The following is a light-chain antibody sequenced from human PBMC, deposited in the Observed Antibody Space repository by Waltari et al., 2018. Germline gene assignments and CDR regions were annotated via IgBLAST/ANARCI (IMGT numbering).Light chain of an antibody. CDR1: QPGLYSANNKNY. CDR2: LAS. CDR3: HQFYVAPHT. Sequence: DIVMTQSPDSLAVSLGERATIHCKSSQPGLYSANNKNYLAWYQQKPGQPPKLFIYLASTRESGVPDRFSGRGSGTDFTLTISSLQAEDVAVYYCHQFYVAPHTFGQGTRLVIK. J-gene: IGKJ2*01. V-gene: IGKV4-1*01.